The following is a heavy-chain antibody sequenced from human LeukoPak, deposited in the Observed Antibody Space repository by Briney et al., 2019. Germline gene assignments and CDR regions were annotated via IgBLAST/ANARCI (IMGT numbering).Heavy chain of an antibody. J-gene: IGHJ4*02. CDR1: GFTFSSYS. CDR3: ARGSQPSQDSSSWYDFDY. CDR2: ISSSSSYI. Sequence: GSLRLSCAASGFTFSSYSMNWVRQAPGKGLEWVSSISSSSSYIYYADSVKGRFTIPRDNAKNSLYLQMNSLRAEDTAVYYCARGSQPSQDSSSWYDFDYWGQGTLVTVSS. D-gene: IGHD6-13*01. V-gene: IGHV3-21*01.